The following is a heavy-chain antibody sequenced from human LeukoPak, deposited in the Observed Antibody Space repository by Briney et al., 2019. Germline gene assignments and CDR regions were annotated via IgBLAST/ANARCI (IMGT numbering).Heavy chain of an antibody. Sequence: PGGSLRLSCAASGFTFSSYGMHWVRQAPGKGLEWVAVISYDGSNKYYADSVKGRFTISRDNSKNTLYLQMSSLRAEDTAVYYCAKGYGEYYFDYWGQGTLVTVSS. D-gene: IGHD3-10*01. CDR1: GFTFSSYG. V-gene: IGHV3-30*18. J-gene: IGHJ4*02. CDR3: AKGYGEYYFDY. CDR2: ISYDGSNK.